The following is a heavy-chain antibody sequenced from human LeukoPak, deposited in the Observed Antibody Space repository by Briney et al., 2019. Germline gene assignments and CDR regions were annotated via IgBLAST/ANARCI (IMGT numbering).Heavy chain of an antibody. CDR1: GGSISSSSYY. V-gene: IGHV4-39*01. D-gene: IGHD3-10*01. CDR3: ARSRSGSCYNCWFDP. J-gene: IGHJ5*02. CDR2: IYYSGST. Sequence: SETLSLTCTVSGGSISSSSYYWGWIRQPPGKGLEWIGSIYYSGSTYYNPSLKSRVTISVDTSKNQFSLKLSSVTAADTAVYYCARSRSGSCYNCWFDPWGQGTLVTVSS.